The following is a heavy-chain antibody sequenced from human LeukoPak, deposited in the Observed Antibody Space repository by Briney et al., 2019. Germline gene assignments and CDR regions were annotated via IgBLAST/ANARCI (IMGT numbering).Heavy chain of an antibody. J-gene: IGHJ5*02. V-gene: IGHV4-38-2*01. CDR1: GYSISSGYY. Sequence: SETLSLTCAVSGYSISSGYYWGWIRQPPGKGLEWIGSIYHSGSTYYNPSLKSRGTISVDTSKNQFSLKLSSVTAADTAVYYCARHPFDPWGQGTLVTVSS. CDR3: ARHPFDP. CDR2: IYHSGST.